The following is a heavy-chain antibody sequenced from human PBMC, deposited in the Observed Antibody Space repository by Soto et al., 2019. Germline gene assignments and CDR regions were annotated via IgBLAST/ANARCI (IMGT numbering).Heavy chain of an antibody. Sequence: SETLSLTCTVSGGSISSSSYYWGWIRQPPGKGLEWIGSIYYSGSTYYNPSLKSRVTISVDTSKNQFSLKLSSVTAADTAVYYCARRNKNPEHYGSGSYYNSNWFDPWGQGTLVTVSS. CDR1: GGSISSSSYY. J-gene: IGHJ5*02. V-gene: IGHV4-39*01. CDR2: IYYSGST. CDR3: ARRNKNPEHYGSGSYYNSNWFDP. D-gene: IGHD3-10*01.